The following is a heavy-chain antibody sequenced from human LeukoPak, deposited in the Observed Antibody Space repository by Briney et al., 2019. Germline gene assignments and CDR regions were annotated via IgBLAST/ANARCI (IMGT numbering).Heavy chain of an antibody. CDR1: GGTFTIYA. CDR3: AREAGSGSYAAF. Sequence: SVKVSCTASGGTFTIYAISWVRQAPGQGREWMGGIIPIFGTANYAQKFQGRVTITADESTSTAYMELSSLRSEDTAVYYCAREAGSGSYAAFWGQGTLVTVSS. D-gene: IGHD3-10*01. V-gene: IGHV1-69*13. J-gene: IGHJ4*02. CDR2: IIPIFGTA.